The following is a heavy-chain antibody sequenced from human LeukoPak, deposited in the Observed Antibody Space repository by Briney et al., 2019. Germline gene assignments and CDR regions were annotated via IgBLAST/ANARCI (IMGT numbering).Heavy chain of an antibody. D-gene: IGHD6-13*01. CDR2: IKGDGSST. J-gene: IGHJ4*02. Sequence: GGSLRLSCAASGFTFSTYWMHWVRQAPGKGLVWVARIKGDGSSTIYADSVKGRFTISRDNSKNTLYLQTSSLRAEDTAVYYCARASSSWYWFFDYWGQGTLVTVSS. V-gene: IGHV3-74*01. CDR1: GFTFSTYW. CDR3: ARASSSWYWFFDY.